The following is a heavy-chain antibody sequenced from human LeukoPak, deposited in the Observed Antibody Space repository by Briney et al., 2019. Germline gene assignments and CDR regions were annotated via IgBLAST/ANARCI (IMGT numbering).Heavy chain of an antibody. CDR2: IYTSGST. J-gene: IGHJ4*02. CDR1: GGSIGSYY. V-gene: IGHV4-4*07. CDR3: ARIGYDYVWGSPGTIDY. Sequence: SETLSLTCTVSGGSIGSYYWSWIRQPAGKGLEWIGRIYTSGSTNYNPSLKSRVTMSVDTSKNQFSLKLSSVTAADTAVYYCARIGYDYVWGSPGTIDYWGQGTLVTVSS. D-gene: IGHD3-16*01.